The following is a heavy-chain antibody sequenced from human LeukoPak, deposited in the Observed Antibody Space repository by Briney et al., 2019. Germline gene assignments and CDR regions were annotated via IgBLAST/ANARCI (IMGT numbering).Heavy chain of an antibody. CDR2: IYTSGST. D-gene: IGHD3-22*01. J-gene: IGHJ4*02. V-gene: IGHV4-4*07. CDR1: GGSISSYY. Sequence: PSETLSLTCTVSGGSISSYYWSWIRQPAGKGLEWIGRIYTSGSTNYNPSLKSRVTMSVDTSKNQFSLKLSSVTAADTAVYYCGRANYYDSSGYYDYWGQGTLVTVSS. CDR3: GRANYYDSSGYYDY.